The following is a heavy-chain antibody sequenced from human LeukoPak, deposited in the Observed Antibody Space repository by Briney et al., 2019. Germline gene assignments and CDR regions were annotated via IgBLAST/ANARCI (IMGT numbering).Heavy chain of an antibody. Sequence: GGSLRLSCAASGFTVSNNYMGWVRQAPGKGLEWVSFVYSGGSAYYADSVKGRFTISRDNSKNTLYFQMNSLRAEDTAVYYCARGVTTVTTWGQGTLVTVSS. CDR2: VYSGGSA. V-gene: IGHV3-66*01. D-gene: IGHD4-17*01. CDR1: GFTVSNNY. CDR3: ARGVTTVTT. J-gene: IGHJ5*02.